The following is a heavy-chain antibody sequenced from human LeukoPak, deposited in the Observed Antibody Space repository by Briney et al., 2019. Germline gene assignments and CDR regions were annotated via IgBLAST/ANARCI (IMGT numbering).Heavy chain of an antibody. V-gene: IGHV3-7*01. CDR1: GFTFSNYW. D-gene: IGHD4-17*01. CDR3: AREITVTTGWFDP. J-gene: IGHJ5*02. Sequence: TGGSLRLSCAASGFTFSNYWMHWVRQAPGKGLEWVANIKQDGSEKYYVDSVKGRFTISRDNAKNSLYLQMNSLRAEDTAVYYCAREITVTTGWFDPWGQGTLVTVSS. CDR2: IKQDGSEK.